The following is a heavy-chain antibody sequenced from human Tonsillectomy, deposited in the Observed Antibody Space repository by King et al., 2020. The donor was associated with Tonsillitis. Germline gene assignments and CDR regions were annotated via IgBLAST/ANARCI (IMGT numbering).Heavy chain of an antibody. J-gene: IGHJ2*01. D-gene: IGHD4-11*01. CDR1: GGTFSSSA. CDR2: ITPMFGTE. CDR3: ARVSLEAPLQNWFFDL. Sequence: VQLVQSGAEVKKPGSSVKVSCKASGGTFSSSAMSWVRQVPGQGLEWMGGITPMFGTENYAQKFQGRVTITADESTNTAYMELSSLRSDDTAVYFCARVSLEAPLQNWFFDLWGRGTLVTVSS. V-gene: IGHV1-69*01.